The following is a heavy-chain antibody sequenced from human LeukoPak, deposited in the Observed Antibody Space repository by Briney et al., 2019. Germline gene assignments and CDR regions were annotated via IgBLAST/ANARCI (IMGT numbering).Heavy chain of an antibody. CDR1: GITFSSHS. V-gene: IGHV3-21*06. CDR3: ARVGDYTDYAPDY. D-gene: IGHD4-17*01. Sequence: GGSLRLSCAASGITFSSHSLDWVRHGPGKGLEWVSSISSTSRYTYYADSLKGRFTISRDNARNSLYLQMDSLRAEDTAIYYCARVGDYTDYAPDYSGLGTLVTVSS. J-gene: IGHJ4*03. CDR2: ISSTSRYT.